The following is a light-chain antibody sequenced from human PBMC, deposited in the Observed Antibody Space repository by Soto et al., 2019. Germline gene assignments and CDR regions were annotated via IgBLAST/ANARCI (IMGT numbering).Light chain of an antibody. J-gene: IGKJ1*01. V-gene: IGKV1-39*01. CDR1: QSISRY. CDR2: ETS. CDR3: QQSYSTPLT. Sequence: DLQMTQSPSSLSASVGDRVTITCRASQSISRYLNWYQQKSGKDPKILIYETSTLQSGVPSRFSGSGYGTDFTLTISSLQPEDFATYYCQQSYSTPLTFGQGTKVEI.